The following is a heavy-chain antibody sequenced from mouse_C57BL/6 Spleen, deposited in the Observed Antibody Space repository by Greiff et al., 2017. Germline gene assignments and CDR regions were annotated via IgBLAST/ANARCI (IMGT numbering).Heavy chain of an antibody. D-gene: IGHD1-1*01. CDR3: AITTVVATYYFDY. J-gene: IGHJ2*01. CDR2: IYPGSGNT. Sequence: VHLVESGAELVRPGASVKLSCKASGYTFTDYYINWVKQRPGQGLEWIARIYPGSGNTYYNEKFKGKATLTAEKSSSTAYMQLSSLTSEDSAVYFCAITTVVATYYFDYWGQGTTLTVSS. CDR1: GYTFTDYY. V-gene: IGHV1-76*01.